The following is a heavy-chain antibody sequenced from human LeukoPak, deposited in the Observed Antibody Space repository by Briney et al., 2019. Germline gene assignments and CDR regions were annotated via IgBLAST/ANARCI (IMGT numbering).Heavy chain of an antibody. Sequence: GGSLRLSCAASGFTFSNAWMSWVRQAPGKGLEWVGRIKSKTDGGTTDYAAPVKGRFTISRDDSKNTLYLQMNSLKTEDTAVYYCTTDVWYHYYYYMDVWGKGTTVTISS. CDR3: TTDVWYHYYYYMDV. D-gene: IGHD3-16*01. CDR1: GFTFSNAW. V-gene: IGHV3-15*01. J-gene: IGHJ6*03. CDR2: IKSKTDGGTT.